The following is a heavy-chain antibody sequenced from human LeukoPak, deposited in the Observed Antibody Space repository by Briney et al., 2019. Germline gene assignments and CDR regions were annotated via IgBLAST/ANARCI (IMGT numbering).Heavy chain of an antibody. CDR3: ARDPPEWELPQDY. CDR2: INSDGSST. V-gene: IGHV3-74*01. CDR1: GFTFSTYW. D-gene: IGHD1-26*01. Sequence: GGSLRLSCAASGFTFSTYWMHWVRQAPGKGLVWVSRINSDGSSTSYADSVKGRFTISRDNAKNTLYLQMNSLRGEDTAVYYCARDPPEWELPQDYWGRGTLVAASS. J-gene: IGHJ4*02.